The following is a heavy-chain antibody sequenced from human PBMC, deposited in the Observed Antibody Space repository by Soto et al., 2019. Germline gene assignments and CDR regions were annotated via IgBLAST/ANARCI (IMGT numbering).Heavy chain of an antibody. V-gene: IGHV1-69*01. CDR1: GGIFGSHG. CDR3: VRDRRIYYSDPHDEFVASDYEV. CDR2: FIPIFRTL. Sequence: QVQLIQSEAEVKKPESSVRVSCTASGGIFGSHGFSWVRQAPGQRLEWVGGFIPIFRTLTYTEKFQARVRIAADESTNTVYLDLSSLTSEDTAVYYCVRDRRIYYSDPHDEFVASDYEVWGQGTMVSFSS. J-gene: IGHJ3*01. D-gene: IGHD3-22*01.